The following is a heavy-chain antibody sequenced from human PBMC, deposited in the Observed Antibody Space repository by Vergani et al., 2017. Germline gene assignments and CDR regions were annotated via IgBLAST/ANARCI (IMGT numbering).Heavy chain of an antibody. CDR2: IYYSGST. J-gene: IGHJ6*02. D-gene: IGHD4-17*01. V-gene: IGHV4-59*01. Sequence: QVQLQESGPGLVKPSETRSLTCTVSGGSISSYYWSWIQQPPGKGLEWIGYIYYSGSTNYNPSLKSRVTISVDTSKNQFSLKLSSVTAADTAVYYCARVFGMTTVTPYYYYGMDVCGQGTTVTVSS. CDR1: GGSISSYY. CDR3: ARVFGMTTVTPYYYYGMDV.